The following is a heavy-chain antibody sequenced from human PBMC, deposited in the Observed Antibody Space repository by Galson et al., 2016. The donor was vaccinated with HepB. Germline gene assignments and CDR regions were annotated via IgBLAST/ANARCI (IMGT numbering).Heavy chain of an antibody. CDR3: TRDLATVADTWFDP. D-gene: IGHD6-19*01. Sequence: LRLSCAASGFPFSDYYMHWVRQGSGRGLMWVSRISSDGNTTTYADSVKGRFTISRDNAKNTLYLQMNSLRAEDTAMYFCTRDLATVADTWFDPWGQGTLVTVSS. V-gene: IGHV3-74*01. CDR1: GFPFSDYY. CDR2: ISSDGNTT. J-gene: IGHJ5*02.